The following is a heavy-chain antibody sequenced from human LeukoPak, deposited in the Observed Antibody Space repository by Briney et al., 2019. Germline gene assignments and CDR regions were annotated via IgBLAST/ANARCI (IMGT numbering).Heavy chain of an antibody. D-gene: IGHD6-19*01. CDR2: IWYDGSNK. CDR3: ARDSTYSSGWYLPYYYYYGMDV. J-gene: IGHJ6*02. V-gene: IGHV3-33*01. CDR1: GFTFSSYG. Sequence: GRSLRLSCAASGFTFSSYGMPWVRQAPGKGLEWVAVIWYDGSNKYYADSVKGRFTISRDNSKNTLYLQMNSLRAEDTAVYHCARDSTYSSGWYLPYYYYYGMDVWGQGTTVTISS.